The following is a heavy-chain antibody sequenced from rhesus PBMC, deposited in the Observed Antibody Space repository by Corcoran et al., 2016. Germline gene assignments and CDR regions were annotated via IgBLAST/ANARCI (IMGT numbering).Heavy chain of an antibody. CDR2: IYGSGSST. CDR3: ASSPTVAGDY. V-gene: IGHV4-169*02. CDR1: GGSISSSY. Sequence: QLQLQESGPGLVKPSETLAVTCAVPGGSISSSYWSWIRQAPGKGLEWSGYIYGSGSSTNYNPSLKSRVTLSVDTSKNQLSLKLSSVTAADTAVYYCASSPTVAGDYWGQGVLVTVSS. J-gene: IGHJ4*01. D-gene: IGHD4-29*01.